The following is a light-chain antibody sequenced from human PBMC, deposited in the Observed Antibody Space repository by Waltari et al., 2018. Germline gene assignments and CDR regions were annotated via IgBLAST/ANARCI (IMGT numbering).Light chain of an antibody. CDR1: SSDIGNYNY. CDR2: DLS. V-gene: IGLV2-14*03. Sequence: QSALTQPASVSGSPGQSITISCTGTSSDIGNYNYVSWYKQHPGKAPKLMIYDLSKRPSGVSNRFSGSKSGNTASLTISGLQAEDEADYYCSSYTSSTTALFGTGTRVTVL. CDR3: SSYTSSTTAL. J-gene: IGLJ1*01.